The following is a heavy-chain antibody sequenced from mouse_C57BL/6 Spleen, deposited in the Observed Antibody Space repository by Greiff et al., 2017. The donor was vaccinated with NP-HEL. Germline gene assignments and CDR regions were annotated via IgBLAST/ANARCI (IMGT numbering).Heavy chain of an antibody. D-gene: IGHD2-1*01. CDR2: INPSTGGT. Sequence: VQLKQSGPELVKPGASVKISCKASGYSFTGYYMNWVKQSPEKSLEWIGEINPSTGGTTYNQKFKAKATLTVDKSSSTAYMQLKSLTSEDSAVYYCARWIYYGNYVGMDYWGQGTSVTVSS. CDR3: ARWIYYGNYVGMDY. V-gene: IGHV1-42*01. J-gene: IGHJ4*01. CDR1: GYSFTGYY.